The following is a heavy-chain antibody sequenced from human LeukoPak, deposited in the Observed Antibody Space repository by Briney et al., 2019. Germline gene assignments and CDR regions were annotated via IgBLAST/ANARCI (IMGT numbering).Heavy chain of an antibody. CDR3: AKGHYYDSTDKYSYADY. Sequence: PGGSLRLSCAASGFTFSSYAMHWVRQAPGKGLEWVAVISYDGSNKYYADSVKGRFTISRDNSKDTLDLQMNSLRPEDTAVYYCAKGHYYDSTDKYSYADYWGQGTLVTVSP. CDR1: GFTFSSYA. J-gene: IGHJ4*02. D-gene: IGHD3-22*01. CDR2: ISYDGSNK. V-gene: IGHV3-30-3*01.